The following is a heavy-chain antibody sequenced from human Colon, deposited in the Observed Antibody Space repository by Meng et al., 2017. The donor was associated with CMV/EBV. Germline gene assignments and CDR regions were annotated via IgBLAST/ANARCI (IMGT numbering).Heavy chain of an antibody. J-gene: IGHJ4*02. CDR3: ARDDDFWSGYRQRGLGSLDY. Sequence: GGSLRLSCTASGFTVSSHYMSWVRQAPGKGLEWVSYISSSGSTIYYADSVKGRFTISRDNAKNSLYLQMNSLRAEDTAVYYCARDDDFWSGYRQRGLGSLDYWGQGTLVTVSS. CDR2: ISSSGSTI. V-gene: IGHV3-11*04. D-gene: IGHD3-3*01. CDR1: GFTVSSHY.